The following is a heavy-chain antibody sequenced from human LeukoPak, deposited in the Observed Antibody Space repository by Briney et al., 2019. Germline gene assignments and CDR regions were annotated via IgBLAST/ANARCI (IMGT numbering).Heavy chain of an antibody. CDR2: IYDSGYT. V-gene: IGHV4-4*02. Sequence: PSGTLSLTCAVSGGSINSSYWWSWVRQPPGKGLEWIGEIYDSGYTNYNPSLKSRVNISVDESKNQFSLKVNSVTAADTAVYHCARGSGYYTDTWGQGTLVTVSS. J-gene: IGHJ5*02. D-gene: IGHD3-3*01. CDR1: GGSINSSYW. CDR3: ARGSGYYTDT.